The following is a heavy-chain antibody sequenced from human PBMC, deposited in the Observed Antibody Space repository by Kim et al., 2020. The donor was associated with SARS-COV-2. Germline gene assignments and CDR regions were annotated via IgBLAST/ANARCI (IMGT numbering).Heavy chain of an antibody. CDR2: IRSKAYGGTT. Sequence: GGSLRLSCTASGFTFGDYAMSWVRQAPGKGLEWVGFIRSKAYGGTTEYAASVKGRFTISRDDSKSIAYLQMNSLKTEDTAVYYCTSLLVLYSSSWNNWFDPWGQGTLVTVSS. D-gene: IGHD6-13*01. CDR1: GFTFGDYA. V-gene: IGHV3-49*04. J-gene: IGHJ5*02. CDR3: TSLLVLYSSSWNNWFDP.